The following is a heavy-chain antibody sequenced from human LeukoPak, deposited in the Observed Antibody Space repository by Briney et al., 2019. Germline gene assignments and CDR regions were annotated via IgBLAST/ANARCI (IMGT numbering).Heavy chain of an antibody. CDR3: TRDSSYSLDY. J-gene: IGHJ4*01. V-gene: IGHV3-48*03. D-gene: IGHD2-15*01. CDR2: ISSRGTTI. Sequence: GGSLRLSCAASGFTFSSFEMHWVRQAPGKGLEWVSYISSRGTTIYYAESVKGRFTISRDNAKNSLYLQMNTLRAEDTAVYYCTRDSSYSLDYWGHGTLVTVSS. CDR1: GFTFSSFE.